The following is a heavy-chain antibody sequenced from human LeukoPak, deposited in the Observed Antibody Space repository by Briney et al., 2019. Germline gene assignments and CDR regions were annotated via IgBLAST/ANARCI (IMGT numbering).Heavy chain of an antibody. CDR2: IIPIFGTA. J-gene: IGHJ6*03. Sequence: GASVKVSCKASGGTFISYAISWVRQAPGQGLEGMGRIIPIFGTANYAQKFQGRVTITTDESTSTAYMELSSLRSEDTAVYYCARGVAGDYYYYYMDVWGKGTTVTVSS. V-gene: IGHV1-69*05. CDR3: ARGVAGDYYYYYMDV. D-gene: IGHD6-19*01. CDR1: GGTFISYA.